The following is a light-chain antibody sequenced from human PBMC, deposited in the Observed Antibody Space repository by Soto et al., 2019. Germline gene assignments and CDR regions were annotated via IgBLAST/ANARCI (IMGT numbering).Light chain of an antibody. V-gene: IGLV2-23*01. Sequence: QSALTQPASVSGSPGQSITISCTGVSSDVGGYYLVSWYQHHSGKAPKLMIYEGSKRPSGVSNRFSGSKSDNRASLTISGLQAEDEADYYCCSYANTTTVFGGGTKVTVL. CDR2: EGS. CDR1: SSDVGGYYL. CDR3: CSYANTTTV. J-gene: IGLJ3*02.